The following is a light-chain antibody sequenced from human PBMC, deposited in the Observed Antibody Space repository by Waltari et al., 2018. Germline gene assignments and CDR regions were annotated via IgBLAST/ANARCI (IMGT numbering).Light chain of an antibody. Sequence: QLVLTQSPSASASLGASVKLTCTLSSGHSSNIIAWHQQQPEKGPRYLVKVNSDGSHSKGDEIHDRFSGSSSGAWRYLTISSLQSEDEADYYCQTGGHGTGGFGGGTKLTVL. CDR1: SGHSSNI. J-gene: IGLJ3*02. CDR2: VNSDGSH. CDR3: QTGGHGTGG. V-gene: IGLV4-69*01.